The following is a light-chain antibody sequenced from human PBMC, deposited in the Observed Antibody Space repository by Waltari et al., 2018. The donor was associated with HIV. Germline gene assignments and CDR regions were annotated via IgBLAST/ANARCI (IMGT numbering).Light chain of an antibody. CDR1: QNISTW. CDR3: QHPIKT. CDR2: RAS. Sequence: DIQMTQSPSTLSASVGDRVTITCRASQNISTWLAWYQQKPGKAPKLLIYRASNLESGVPSRFSDSGSGTEFTLTISSLQPDDLATYYCQHPIKTFGPGTKVEIK. J-gene: IGKJ3*01. V-gene: IGKV1-5*03.